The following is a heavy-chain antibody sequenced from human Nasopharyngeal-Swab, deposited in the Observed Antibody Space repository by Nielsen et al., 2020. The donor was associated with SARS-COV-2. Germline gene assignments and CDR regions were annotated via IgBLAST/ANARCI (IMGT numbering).Heavy chain of an antibody. D-gene: IGHD3-10*01. CDR2: ISYDGSNK. V-gene: IGHV3-30*18. CDR3: AKEGRFGEFYFDY. J-gene: IGHJ4*02. Sequence: GGSLRLSCAASGFTFSSYGMHWVRQAPGKGLEWVAVISYDGSNKYYADSVKGRFTISRDNSKNTLYLQMNSLRAEDTAVYYCAKEGRFGEFYFDYWGQGTLVTVSS. CDR1: GFTFSSYG.